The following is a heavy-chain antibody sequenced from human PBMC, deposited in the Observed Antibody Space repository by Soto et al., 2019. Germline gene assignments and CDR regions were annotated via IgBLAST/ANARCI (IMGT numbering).Heavy chain of an antibody. Sequence: GGSLRLSCAASGFTFSSYAMSWVRQAPGKGLEWVSAISGSGGSTYYADSVKGRFTISRDNSKNTLYLQMNSLSAEDTAVYYCAKEGYYDSSGYPYYFDYWGQGTLVTVSS. CDR2: ISGSGGST. CDR3: AKEGYYDSSGYPYYFDY. V-gene: IGHV3-23*01. D-gene: IGHD3-22*01. CDR1: GFTFSSYA. J-gene: IGHJ4*02.